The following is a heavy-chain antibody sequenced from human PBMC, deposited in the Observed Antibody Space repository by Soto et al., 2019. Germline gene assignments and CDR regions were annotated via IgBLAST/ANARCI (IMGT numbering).Heavy chain of an antibody. CDR2: IIPIFGTA. V-gene: IGHV1-69*13. CDR1: GGTFSSYA. CDR3: ARDRGYSGYDWSPPFDY. D-gene: IGHD5-12*01. J-gene: IGHJ4*02. Sequence: SVKVSCKASGGTFSSYAISWVRQAPGQGLEWMGGIIPIFGTANYAQKFQGRVTITADESTSTAYMELSSLRSEDTAVYYCARDRGYSGYDWSPPFDYWGQGTLVIVSS.